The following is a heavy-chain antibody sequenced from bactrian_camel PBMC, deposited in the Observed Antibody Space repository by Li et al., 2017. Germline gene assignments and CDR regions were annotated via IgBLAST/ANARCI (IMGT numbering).Heavy chain of an antibody. CDR3: VTAYGYGDRVRSEVT. CDR1: GFTTGNYW. J-gene: IGHJ4*01. CDR2: IHTGGGTT. D-gene: IGHD2*01. Sequence: HVQLVESGGGLVQPGGSLRLSCAGSGFTTGNYWIYWVRQAPGKGLEWVSWIHTGGGTTTYPDSVKGRFTISRDNAKNTVYLQMNSLKPEDTAVYYCVTAYGYGDRVRSEVTWGQGTQVTVS. V-gene: IGHV3S1*01.